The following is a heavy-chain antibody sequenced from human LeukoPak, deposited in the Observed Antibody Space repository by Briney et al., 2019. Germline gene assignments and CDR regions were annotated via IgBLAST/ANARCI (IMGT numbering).Heavy chain of an antibody. D-gene: IGHD3-22*01. Sequence: GGSLRLSCVDSGFTFTNAWMSWVRQAPGKGLEWVANINQDGSERYYVDSVKGRFTISRDNAKSSLYLQMNSLRAEDTAVYYCARDKSVYYDTSGSRFDFWGQGTLVTVSS. CDR2: INQDGSER. CDR3: ARDKSVYYDTSGSRFDF. CDR1: GFTFTNAW. J-gene: IGHJ4*02. V-gene: IGHV3-7*01.